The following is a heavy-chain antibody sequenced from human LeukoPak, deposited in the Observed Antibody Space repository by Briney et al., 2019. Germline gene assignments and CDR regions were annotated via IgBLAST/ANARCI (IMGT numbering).Heavy chain of an antibody. CDR2: IYTSGST. CDR3: ARDAYYYGSGSYGYYYYYYMDV. Sequence: TSQTLSLTCTVSGGSISSGSYYWSWIRQPAGKGLGWIGRIYTSGSTNYNPSLKSRVTISVDTSKNQFSLKLSSVTAADTAVYYCARDAYYYGSGSYGYYYYYYMDVWGKGTTVTISS. D-gene: IGHD3-10*01. J-gene: IGHJ6*03. CDR1: GGSISSGSYY. V-gene: IGHV4-61*02.